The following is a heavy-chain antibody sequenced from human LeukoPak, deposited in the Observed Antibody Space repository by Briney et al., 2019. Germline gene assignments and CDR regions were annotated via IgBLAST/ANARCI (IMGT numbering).Heavy chain of an antibody. Sequence: ASVKVSCRASGYTFTGYYMHWVRQAPGQGLEWMGWINPNSGGTNYAQKFQGRVTMTRDTSISTAYMELSRLRSDDTAVYYCASAYSGYGPEGFDYWGQGTLVTVSS. J-gene: IGHJ4*02. CDR3: ASAYSGYGPEGFDY. CDR2: INPNSGGT. V-gene: IGHV1-2*02. CDR1: GYTFTGYY. D-gene: IGHD5-12*01.